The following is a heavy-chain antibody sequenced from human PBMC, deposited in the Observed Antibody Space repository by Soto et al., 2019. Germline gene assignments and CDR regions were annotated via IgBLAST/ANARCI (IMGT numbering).Heavy chain of an antibody. Sequence: PGGSLRLSCAASGFTFSDYYMSWIRQAPGEGLEWVSYISSSSSYTNYADSVKGRFTISRDNAKNSLYLQMNSLRAEDTAVYYCARDRQPDYDILTGYYIFGVTELDYWGQGTLVTVSS. CDR2: ISSSSSYT. D-gene: IGHD3-9*01. CDR3: ARDRQPDYDILTGYYIFGVTELDY. J-gene: IGHJ4*02. V-gene: IGHV3-11*06. CDR1: GFTFSDYY.